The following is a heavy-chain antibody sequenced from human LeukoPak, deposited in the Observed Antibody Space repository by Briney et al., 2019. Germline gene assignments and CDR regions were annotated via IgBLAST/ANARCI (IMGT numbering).Heavy chain of an antibody. J-gene: IGHJ6*03. CDR3: ASEGNYVSSGNSGYNYYYMDF. D-gene: IGHD3-22*01. V-gene: IGHV1-69*05. CDR2: IIPAFGTA. CDR1: GGTFSSYS. Sequence: SVKVSCKGSGGTFSSYSISWVRQAPGQGLEWMGGIIPAFGTAHYAQKFQGRVTFTTDESTTTAYMELRSLRSEDTAVYYCASEGNYVSSGNSGYNYYYMDFWAKGPRSPSP.